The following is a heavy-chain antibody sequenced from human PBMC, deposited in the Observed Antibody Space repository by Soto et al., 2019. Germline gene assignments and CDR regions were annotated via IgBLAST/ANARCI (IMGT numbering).Heavy chain of an antibody. CDR3: ARGGWRQIDY. V-gene: IGHV4-59*08. CDR2: IYYSGST. J-gene: IGHJ4*02. D-gene: IGHD3-3*01. CDR1: GGSIGSYY. Sequence: QVQLQESGPGLVKPSETLSLTCSVSGGSIGSYYWSWIRQPPGKGLEWIGYIYYSGSTNYNPSLKGRVTISVDTSKHPFSLKLSSVTAADTAVYYCARGGWRQIDYWGQGTLVTVSS.